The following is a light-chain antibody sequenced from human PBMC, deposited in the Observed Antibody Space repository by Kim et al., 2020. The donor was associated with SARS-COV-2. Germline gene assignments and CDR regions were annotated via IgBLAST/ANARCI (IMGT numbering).Light chain of an antibody. Sequence: VSQGQTASITCSGDKLGDKYACWYQQKPGQSPVLVIYQDSKRPSGIPERFSGSNAGNTATLTISGTQAMDEADYYCQAWDSSTAVFGGGTQLTVL. J-gene: IGLJ3*02. CDR2: QDS. V-gene: IGLV3-1*01. CDR3: QAWDSSTAV. CDR1: KLGDKY.